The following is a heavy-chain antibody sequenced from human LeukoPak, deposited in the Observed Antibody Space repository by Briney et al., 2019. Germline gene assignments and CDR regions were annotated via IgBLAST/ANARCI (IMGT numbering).Heavy chain of an antibody. Sequence: SVKVSCKTTGGRFKSYGFSWVRQAPGQGLEWMGGIIPVFDRPTYAQKFEGRVTITADKSTNTTYMEMSSLTSDDTAMYYCARDAQWELRAFDVWGQGTVVIVSS. CDR3: ARDAQWELRAFDV. CDR2: IIPVFDRP. CDR1: GGRFKSYG. J-gene: IGHJ3*01. V-gene: IGHV1-69*06. D-gene: IGHD1-26*01.